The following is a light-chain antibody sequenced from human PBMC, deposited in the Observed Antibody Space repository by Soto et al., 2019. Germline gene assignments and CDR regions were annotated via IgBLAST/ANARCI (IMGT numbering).Light chain of an antibody. Sequence: QSVLTQPASVSGSPGQSIAISCSGTSSDVGGYNAVSWYQQHSDKAPKLIIYDVSSRPSGISDRFSASKSGNLASLTISGLQAEDEADYYCSSYTVTGSYVFGTGTKVTVL. V-gene: IGLV2-14*01. CDR2: DVS. J-gene: IGLJ1*01. CDR3: SSYTVTGSYV. CDR1: SSDVGGYNA.